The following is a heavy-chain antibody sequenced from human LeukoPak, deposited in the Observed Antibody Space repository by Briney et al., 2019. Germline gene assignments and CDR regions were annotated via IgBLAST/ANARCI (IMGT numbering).Heavy chain of an antibody. Sequence: GGSLRLSCAASGFTFSSYGMHWVRQAPGKGLEWVAVIWYDGSNKYYADSVEGRFTISRDNSKNTLYLQMNSLRAEDTAVYYCARDNFYDSSGYYWSRYFDYWGQGTLVTVSS. CDR2: IWYDGSNK. V-gene: IGHV3-33*01. J-gene: IGHJ4*02. CDR3: ARDNFYDSSGYYWSRYFDY. CDR1: GFTFSSYG. D-gene: IGHD3-22*01.